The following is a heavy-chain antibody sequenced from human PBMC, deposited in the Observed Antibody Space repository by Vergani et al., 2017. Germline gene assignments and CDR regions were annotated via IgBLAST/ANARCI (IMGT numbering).Heavy chain of an antibody. CDR3: ARIIAVAGTWPRGYYYYMDV. CDR2: INHSGST. V-gene: IGHV4-34*01. D-gene: IGHD6-19*01. J-gene: IGHJ6*03. CDR1: GGSFSGYY. Sequence: QVQLQQWGAGLLKPSETLSLTCAVSGGSFSGYYWSWICQPPGKGLEWIGEINHSGSTNSNPSLKSRVTISVDTSKSQFSLKLSSVTAADTAVYYCARIIAVAGTWPRGYYYYMDVWGKGTTVTVSS.